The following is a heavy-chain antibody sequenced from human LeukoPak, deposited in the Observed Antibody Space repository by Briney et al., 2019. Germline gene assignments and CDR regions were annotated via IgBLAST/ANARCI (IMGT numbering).Heavy chain of an antibody. CDR2: IWYDGSNK. Sequence: PGGSLRLSCAASGFTFSSYGMHWVRQAPGKGLEGVAVIWYDGSNKYYADSVKGRFTISRDNSKNTLYLQMNSLRAEDTAVYYCARDKVAYCGGDCYSWGFDYWGQGTLVTVSS. V-gene: IGHV3-33*01. CDR1: GFTFSSYG. D-gene: IGHD2-21*02. CDR3: ARDKVAYCGGDCYSWGFDY. J-gene: IGHJ4*02.